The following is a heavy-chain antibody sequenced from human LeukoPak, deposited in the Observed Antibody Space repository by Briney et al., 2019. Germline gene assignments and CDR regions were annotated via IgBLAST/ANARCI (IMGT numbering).Heavy chain of an antibody. CDR1: GGSTSSYY. J-gene: IGHJ5*01. D-gene: IGHD2/OR15-2a*01. V-gene: IGHV4-59*01. Sequence: PSETLSLTCTVSGGSTSSYYWSWIRQPPGKGLEWIGHIYKDGSTNYNPSLKSRVTISADTSKKHFSLKMNSVTAADTAVYYCASDQNSNNWYYFWGQGTLVTVSS. CDR3: ASDQNSNNWYYF. CDR2: IYKDGST.